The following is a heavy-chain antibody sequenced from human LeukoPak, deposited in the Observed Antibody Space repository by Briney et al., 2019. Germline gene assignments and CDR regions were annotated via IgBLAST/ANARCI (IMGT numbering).Heavy chain of an antibody. V-gene: IGHV1-69*13. J-gene: IGHJ4*02. CDR1: GGTFSSYA. D-gene: IGHD4-17*01. CDR2: IIPIFGTA. Sequence: ASVKVSCKASGGTFSSYAISWVRQAPGQGLEWMGGIIPIFGTANYAQKFQGRVTITADESTSTAYMELSSLRSEDTAVYYCAREGRGLEGFTNSWGQGTLVTVSS. CDR3: AREGRGLEGFTNS.